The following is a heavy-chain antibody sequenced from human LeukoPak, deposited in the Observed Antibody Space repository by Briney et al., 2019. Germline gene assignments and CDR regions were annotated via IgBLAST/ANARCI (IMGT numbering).Heavy chain of an antibody. CDR2: IWYDGSNK. D-gene: IGHD2/OR15-2a*01. Sequence: PGGSLRLSCAASGFTFSSYGMHWVRQAPGKGLEWVAVIWYDGSNKYYADSVKGRFTISRDNSKNTLYLRMNSLRAEDTAVYYCARGGRRGNYYGMDVWGQGTTVTVSS. CDR3: ARGGRRGNYYGMDV. V-gene: IGHV3-33*01. CDR1: GFTFSSYG. J-gene: IGHJ6*02.